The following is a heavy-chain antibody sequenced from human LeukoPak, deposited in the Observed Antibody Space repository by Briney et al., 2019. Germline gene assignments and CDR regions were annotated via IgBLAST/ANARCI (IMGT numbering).Heavy chain of an antibody. CDR3: ARAGYSGYEGTFDY. J-gene: IGHJ4*02. V-gene: IGHV1-69*04. CDR2: IIPILGIA. CDR1: GYTFTSYG. Sequence: SVKVSCKASGYTFTSYGISWVRQAPGQGLEWMGRIIPILGIANYAQKFQGRVTITADKSTSTAYMELSSLRSEDTAVYYCARAGYSGYEGTFDYWGQGTLVTVSS. D-gene: IGHD5-12*01.